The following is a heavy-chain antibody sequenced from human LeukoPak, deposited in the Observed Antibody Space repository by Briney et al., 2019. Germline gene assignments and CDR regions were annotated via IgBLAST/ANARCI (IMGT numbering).Heavy chain of an antibody. J-gene: IGHJ5*01. CDR3: ARDWGVYSSGWFDY. V-gene: IGHV3-7*01. CDR2: IKQDGSEK. CDR1: GFTFSSYW. D-gene: IGHD6-19*01. Sequence: GGSLRLSCAASGFTFSSYWMSWVRQAPGKGLEWVANIKQDGSEKYRVDSVKGRFTISRDNTKNSLFLQMNSLRAEDTAVYYCARDWGVYSSGWFDYWGQGTLITVSS.